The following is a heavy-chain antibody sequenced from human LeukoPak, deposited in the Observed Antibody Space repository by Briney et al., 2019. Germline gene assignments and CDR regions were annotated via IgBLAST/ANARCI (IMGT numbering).Heavy chain of an antibody. Sequence: GGSLRLSCTASGFTFGDYAMSWFRQAPGKGLEWVGFIRSKAYGGTTEYAASVKGRFTISRDDSKSIAYLQMNSLKTEDTAVCYCTRGSDFWSGYYVNFDYWGQGTLVTVSS. CDR2: IRSKAYGGTT. CDR3: TRGSDFWSGYYVNFDY. D-gene: IGHD3-3*01. J-gene: IGHJ4*02. CDR1: GFTFGDYA. V-gene: IGHV3-49*03.